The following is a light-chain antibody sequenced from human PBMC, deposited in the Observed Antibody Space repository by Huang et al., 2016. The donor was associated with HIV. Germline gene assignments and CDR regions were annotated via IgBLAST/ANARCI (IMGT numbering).Light chain of an antibody. J-gene: IGKJ5*01. CDR1: QDISSY. V-gene: IGKV1-12*01. CDR3: QQTDRFSIT. CDR2: ATS. Sequence: DIQMTQSPSSVSASVGERFTITCRASQDISSYLAWYQQKPGKAPKLLIYATSTLQSGVPSRFSGSSSGTEFTLTISSLQPEDFAIYYCQQTDRFSITFGQGTRLEIK.